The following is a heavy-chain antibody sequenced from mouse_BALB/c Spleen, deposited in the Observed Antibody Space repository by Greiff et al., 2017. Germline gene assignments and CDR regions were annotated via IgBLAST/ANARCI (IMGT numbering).Heavy chain of an antibody. D-gene: IGHD1-1*01. CDR1: GYTFTSYV. J-gene: IGHJ4*01. CDR3: ARGYYGSSYDYAMDY. V-gene: IGHV1-14*01. Sequence: EVKLMESRPELVKPGASVKMSCKASGYTFTSYVMHWVKQKPGQGLEWIGYINPYNDGTKYNEKFKGKATLTSDKSSSTAYMELSSLTSEDSAVYYCARGYYGSSYDYAMDYWGQGTSVTVSS. CDR2: INPYNDGT.